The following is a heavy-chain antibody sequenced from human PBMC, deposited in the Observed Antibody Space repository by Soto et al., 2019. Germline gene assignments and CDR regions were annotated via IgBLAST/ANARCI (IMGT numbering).Heavy chain of an antibody. CDR2: INRNGGST. V-gene: IGHV3-64*01. CDR1: GFTFSSYA. CDR3: ARGGSDYYFDY. D-gene: IGHD2-21*02. J-gene: IGHJ4*02. Sequence: GESLKISCAASGFTFSSYAMHWVRQAPGKGLEYVSTINRNGGSTYYANSVKGRFTISRDNSKNTLYLQMGSLRAEDMAVYYCARGGSDYYFDYWGQGTLVTVSS.